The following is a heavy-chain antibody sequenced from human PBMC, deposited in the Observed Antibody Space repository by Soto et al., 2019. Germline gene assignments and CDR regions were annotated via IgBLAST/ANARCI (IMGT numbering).Heavy chain of an antibody. CDR3: AKGGRQWLVTSGFNY. CDR2: VSHDGRNT. CDR1: GFTFSDYA. J-gene: IGHJ4*02. V-gene: IGHV3-30*18. Sequence: VQLVESGGGVVQPGRSLRLSCAASGFTFSDYAMHWVRQAPGKGLEWVAVVSHDGRNTHYADSVKGRFTISRDSSKNTVSLERTSLRAEDTAVYYGAKGGRQWLVTSGFNYWGQGALVTVSS. D-gene: IGHD6-19*01.